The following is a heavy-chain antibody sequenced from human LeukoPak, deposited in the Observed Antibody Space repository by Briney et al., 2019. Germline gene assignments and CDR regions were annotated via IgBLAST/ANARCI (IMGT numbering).Heavy chain of an antibody. J-gene: IGHJ3*02. CDR3: ARPFRGVTGYDAFDM. D-gene: IGHD3-10*01. Sequence: ASVKVSCKASGYTFTSYAMHWVRQAPGQRLEWMGWINAGNGNTKSSQRFQGRVTITRDTSAATAYMDLSSLRSEDTAVYYCARPFRGVTGYDAFDMWGPGTIVTVS. CDR2: INAGNGNT. V-gene: IGHV1-3*01. CDR1: GYTFTSYA.